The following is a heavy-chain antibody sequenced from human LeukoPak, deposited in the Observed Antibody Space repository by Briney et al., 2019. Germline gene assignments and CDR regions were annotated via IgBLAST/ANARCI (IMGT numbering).Heavy chain of an antibody. V-gene: IGHV3-20*04. CDR1: GFTFDDYG. J-gene: IGHJ4*02. CDR2: INWNGGST. CDR3: ARDRPYSGYGSY. D-gene: IGHD5-12*01. Sequence: GGSLRLSCTASGFTFDDYGMSWVRQAPGKGLEWVSGINWNGGSTGYADSVKGRFTISRDNAKNSLYLQMNSLRAEDTAVYYCARDRPYSGYGSYWGQGTLVTVSS.